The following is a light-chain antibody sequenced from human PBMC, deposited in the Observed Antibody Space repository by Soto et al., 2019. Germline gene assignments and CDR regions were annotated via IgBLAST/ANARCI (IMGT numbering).Light chain of an antibody. J-gene: IGLJ2*01. V-gene: IGLV2-14*01. CDR3: SSYTSSSVVV. CDR2: DVN. CDR1: SRDIGSYNY. Sequence: QSALTQPASVSGSPGQSITISYTGTSRDIGSYNYVSWYQQHPGKAPKLMIYDVNNRPSGVSNRFSGSKSGNTASLTISGLQAEDEADYYCSSYTSSSVVVFGGGTKLTVL.